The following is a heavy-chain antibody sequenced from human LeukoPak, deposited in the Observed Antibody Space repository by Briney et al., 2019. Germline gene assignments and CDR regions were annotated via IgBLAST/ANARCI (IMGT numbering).Heavy chain of an antibody. J-gene: IGHJ4*02. CDR2: IYYSGST. D-gene: IGHD3-10*01. Sequence: SETLSLTCTVPGGSISSSSYYWGWIRQPPGKGLEWIGSIYYSGSTYYNPSLKSRVTISVDTSKNQFSLKLSSVTAADTAVYYCARSYGSGSQIDYWGQGTLVTVSS. CDR3: ARSYGSGSQIDY. CDR1: GGSISSSSYY. V-gene: IGHV4-39*01.